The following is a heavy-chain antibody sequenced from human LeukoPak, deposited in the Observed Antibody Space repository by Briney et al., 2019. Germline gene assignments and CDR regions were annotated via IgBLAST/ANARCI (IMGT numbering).Heavy chain of an antibody. J-gene: IGHJ5*02. V-gene: IGHV4-4*07. CDR3: AREWELRTYNWFDP. D-gene: IGHD1-26*01. Sequence: SEILSLTCTVSGGSISSYYCSWIRQPAGKGLEWIGRIYTSGSTNYNPSLKSRVTMSVDTSKNQFSLKLSSVTAADTAVYYCAREWELRTYNWFDPWGQGTLVTVSS. CDR2: IYTSGST. CDR1: GGSISSYY.